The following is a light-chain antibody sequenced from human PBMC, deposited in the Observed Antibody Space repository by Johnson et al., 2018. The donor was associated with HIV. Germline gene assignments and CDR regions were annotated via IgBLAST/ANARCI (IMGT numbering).Light chain of an antibody. CDR2: ENN. V-gene: IGLV1-51*02. J-gene: IGLJ1*01. Sequence: QSVLTQPPSVSAAPGQKVTISCSGSSSNIGNNFVSWYQQLPGTAPKLLIYENNKRPSGIPDRFSGSKSGTSATLGITGLQTVDEDDYYCGTWESSLRGGVFGTGTKVSVL. CDR3: GTWESSLRGGV. CDR1: SSNIGNNF.